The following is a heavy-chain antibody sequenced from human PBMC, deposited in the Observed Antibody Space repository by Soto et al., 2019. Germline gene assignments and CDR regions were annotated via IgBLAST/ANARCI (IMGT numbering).Heavy chain of an antibody. CDR2: IYCSGST. D-gene: IGHD3-22*01. V-gene: IGHV4-30-4*01. Sequence: QVQLQESGPGLVKPSQTLSLTCTVSGGSISSGDSYWSWIRQPPGRGLEWIGYIYCSGSTYYTPSLKCRVTISVDTSKNQFSLQLSSVTAADPAVYYCARAAKTYYYDSSGYYYTFDIWGQGTMVTVSS. CDR3: ARAAKTYYYDSSGYYYTFDI. CDR1: GGSISSGDSY. J-gene: IGHJ3*02.